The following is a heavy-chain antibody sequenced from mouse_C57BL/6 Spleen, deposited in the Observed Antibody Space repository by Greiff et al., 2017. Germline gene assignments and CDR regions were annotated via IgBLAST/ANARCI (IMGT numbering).Heavy chain of an antibody. D-gene: IGHD1-1*01. J-gene: IGHJ2*01. CDR3: ARSLLSTVGPGDY. CDR1: GYTFTSYW. CDR2: IDPNSGGT. V-gene: IGHV1-72*01. Sequence: QVQLQQPGAELVKPGASVKLSCKASGYTFTSYWMHWVKQRPGRGLEWIGRIDPNSGGTKYNEKFKSTATLTVDKPASTAYMQLSSLTSEDSAVYDGARSLLSTVGPGDYWGQGTTLTVSS.